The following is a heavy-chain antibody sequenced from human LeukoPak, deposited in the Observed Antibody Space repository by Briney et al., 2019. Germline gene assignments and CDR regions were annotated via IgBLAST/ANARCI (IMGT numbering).Heavy chain of an antibody. V-gene: IGHV3-33*01. J-gene: IGHJ6*02. D-gene: IGHD2-21*02. CDR2: IWYDGSNK. CDR1: GFTFSSYG. Sequence: GGSLRLSCAASGFTFSSYGMHWVRQAPGKGLEWVAVIWYDGSNKYYADSVKGRFTISRDNSKNTLYLQMNSLRAEDTAVYYCARANPESCGGDYYSLYGYYGMDVWGQGTTVTVSS. CDR3: ARANPESCGGDYYSLYGYYGMDV.